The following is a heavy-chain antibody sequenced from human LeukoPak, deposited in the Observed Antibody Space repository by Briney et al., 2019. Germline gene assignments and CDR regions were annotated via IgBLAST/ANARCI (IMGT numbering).Heavy chain of an antibody. V-gene: IGHV1-18*01. D-gene: IGHD2-2*01. CDR2: ISAYNGNT. CDR1: GYTFTSYG. CDR3: ARAVVVPVSYYYYMDV. J-gene: IGHJ6*03. Sequence: VASVKVSCKASGYTFTSYGISWVRQAPGQGLEWMGWISAYNGNTNYAQKLQGRVTMTTDTSTTSAYMELRSLRSDDTAVYYCARAVVVPVSYYYYMDVWGKGTTVTVSS.